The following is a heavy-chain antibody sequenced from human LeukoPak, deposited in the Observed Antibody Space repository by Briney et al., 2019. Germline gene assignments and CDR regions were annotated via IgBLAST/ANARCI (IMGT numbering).Heavy chain of an antibody. D-gene: IGHD3-10*01. Sequence: GGSLRLSCAASGFTFSNYAMSWVRQAPGKGLEWASSIRGSGHSTYYADSVKGRFTISRDNSKNTLYLQMNSLRAEDTAVYYCAKDYSSGSPEYFHHWGQGTLVTVSS. V-gene: IGHV3-23*01. J-gene: IGHJ1*01. CDR3: AKDYSSGSPEYFHH. CDR2: IRGSGHST. CDR1: GFTFSNYA.